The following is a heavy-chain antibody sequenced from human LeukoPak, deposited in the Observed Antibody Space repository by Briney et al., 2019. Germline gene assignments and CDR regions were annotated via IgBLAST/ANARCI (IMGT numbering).Heavy chain of an antibody. D-gene: IGHD3-10*01. CDR1: GYSISSGYY. CDR3: ARAKGRGLYGPGSFYDY. V-gene: IGHV4-38-2*02. CDR2: IYHSGST. Sequence: SETLSLTCTVSGYSISSGYYWGWIRQPPGKGLEWIGSIYHSGSTYYNPSLKSRVTISVDTSKNQFSLKLSSVTAADTAVYYCARAKGRGLYGPGSFYDYWGQGTLVTVSS. J-gene: IGHJ4*02.